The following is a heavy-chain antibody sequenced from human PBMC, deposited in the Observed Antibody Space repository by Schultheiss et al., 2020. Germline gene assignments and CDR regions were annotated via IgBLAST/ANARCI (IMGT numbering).Heavy chain of an antibody. J-gene: IGHJ6*02. D-gene: IGHD6-13*01. V-gene: IGHV3-48*03. CDR1: GFTFSSYE. CDR3: ARLGIAYGMDV. CDR2: ISSSGSTI. Sequence: GGSLRLSCAASGFTFSSYEMNWVRQAPGKGLEWVSYISSSGSTIYYADSVKGRFTISRDNAKNSLYLQMNSLRAEDTAVYYCARLGIAYGMDVWGQGTTVTVSS.